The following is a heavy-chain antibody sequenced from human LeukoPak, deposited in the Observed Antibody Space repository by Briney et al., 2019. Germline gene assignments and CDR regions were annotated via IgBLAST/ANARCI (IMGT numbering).Heavy chain of an antibody. CDR2: IIPIFGTA. J-gene: IGHJ6*03. D-gene: IGHD1-7*01. CDR3: ARDPGWNYAGGVRYMDV. V-gene: IGHV1-69*13. Sequence: ASVKVSCKASGGTFSSYAISWVRQAPGQGLEWMGGIIPIFGTANYAQKFQGRVTITADESTSTAYMELSRLRSDDTAVYYCARDPGWNYAGGVRYMDVWGKGTTVTVSS. CDR1: GGTFSSYA.